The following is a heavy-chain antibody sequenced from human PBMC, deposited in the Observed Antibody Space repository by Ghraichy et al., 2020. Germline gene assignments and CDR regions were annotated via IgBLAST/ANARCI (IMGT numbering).Heavy chain of an antibody. CDR3: ARHQSGSYSQEEYFQH. CDR2: IYYSGST. Sequence: SETLSLTCTVSGGSISSSSYYWGWIRQPPGKGLEWIGSIYYSGSTYYNPSLKSRVTISVDTSKNQFSLKLSSVTAADTAVYYCARHQSGSYSQEEYFQHWGQGTLVTVSS. CDR1: GGSISSSSYY. D-gene: IGHD1-26*01. V-gene: IGHV4-39*01. J-gene: IGHJ1*01.